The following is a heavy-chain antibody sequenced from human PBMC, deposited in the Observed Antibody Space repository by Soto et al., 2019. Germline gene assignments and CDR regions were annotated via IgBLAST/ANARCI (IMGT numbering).Heavy chain of an antibody. CDR1: GGSLSGYY. CDR2: INHRGSS. D-gene: IGHD1-7*01. CDR3: ARSDNRNSLYGVDV. Sequence: SETLSLTCAVNGGSLSGYYWSWIRQSPGKGLEWIGEINHRGSSDYNPSLKSRVTISIDASKNHVTLELTSVTAADTAVYYCARSDNRNSLYGVDVWGQGTAVTVSS. J-gene: IGHJ6*02. V-gene: IGHV4-34*01.